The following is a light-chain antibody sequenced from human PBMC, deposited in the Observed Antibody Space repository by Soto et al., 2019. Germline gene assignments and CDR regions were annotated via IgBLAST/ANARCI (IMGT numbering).Light chain of an antibody. Sequence: EIVLTPSPATLSLSPGATAPLSCRASQSVSSYLAWYQQKPGEAPRLLIYHASNRATGIPARFSGSGSGTDFTLTISSLEPEDFAVYYCQQRSNWPRTFGQGTKVDIK. CDR3: QQRSNWPRT. CDR2: HAS. J-gene: IGKJ1*01. V-gene: IGKV3-11*01. CDR1: QSVSSY.